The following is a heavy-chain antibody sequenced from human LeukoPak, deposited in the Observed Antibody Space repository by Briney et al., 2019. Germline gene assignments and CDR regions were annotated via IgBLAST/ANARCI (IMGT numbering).Heavy chain of an antibody. Sequence: GGSLRLSCAASGFTFSSYSMNWVRQAPGKGLEWVSYISSGGSTIYYADSVRGRFTISRDNAKNSLYLQMNSLRAEDTAVYYCARAVGYSGFSDYWGQGTLVTVSS. V-gene: IGHV3-48*04. D-gene: IGHD5-12*01. J-gene: IGHJ4*02. CDR1: GFTFSSYS. CDR2: ISSGGSTI. CDR3: ARAVGYSGFSDY.